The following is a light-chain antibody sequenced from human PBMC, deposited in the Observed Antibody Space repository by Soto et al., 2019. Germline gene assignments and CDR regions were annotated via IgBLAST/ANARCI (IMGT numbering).Light chain of an antibody. CDR1: QSISNW. V-gene: IGKV1-5*03. CDR2: EAS. Sequence: DIQMTQSPATLSASVGDSVTITCRASQSISNWLAWYQLKPGKAPKLLIHEASNLQSGVPSTFSGSGSGTDFILTITSLQPEDFATYYCQQYKSYWTFGQGTRVELK. J-gene: IGKJ2*01. CDR3: QQYKSYWT.